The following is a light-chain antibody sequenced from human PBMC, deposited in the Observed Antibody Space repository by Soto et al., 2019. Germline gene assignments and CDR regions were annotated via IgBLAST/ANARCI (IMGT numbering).Light chain of an antibody. CDR3: QQLNDYPFT. J-gene: IGKJ3*01. Sequence: DIQLTQSPSFLSASVGDRVIITCRASQDISSYLAWYQQKPGQAPNLLIYTACTLQSGVPSRFSGSESVTEFTLTNISLQPEDFATYYCQQLNDYPFTFSPGTKGDI. CDR1: QDISSY. V-gene: IGKV1-9*01. CDR2: TAC.